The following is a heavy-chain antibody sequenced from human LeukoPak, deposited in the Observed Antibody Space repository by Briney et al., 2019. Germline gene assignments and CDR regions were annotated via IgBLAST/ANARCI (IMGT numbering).Heavy chain of an antibody. CDR1: GFTFDDYA. Sequence: GGSLRLSCAASGFTFDDYAMHWVRQAPGKGLEWVSLISGDGGSTYYADSVKGRFTISRDNSKNSLYLRMNSLRTEDTALYYCAKDRESPYYDILTGYRYAYYGMDVWGQGTTVTVSS. V-gene: IGHV3-43*02. CDR3: AKDRESPYYDILTGYRYAYYGMDV. D-gene: IGHD3-9*01. CDR2: ISGDGGST. J-gene: IGHJ6*02.